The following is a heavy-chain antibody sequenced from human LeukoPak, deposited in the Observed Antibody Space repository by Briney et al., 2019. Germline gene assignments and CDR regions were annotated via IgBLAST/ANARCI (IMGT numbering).Heavy chain of an antibody. V-gene: IGHV3-74*01. Sequence: GGSLRLSCAASGFTFSSHWMHWVRQAPGKGLVWVSRINSDGSSTSYADSVKGRFTISRDNAKNTLYLQMNSLRAEDTAVYYCTRGPPYGSGSYYPGDYWGQGTLVTVSS. CDR2: INSDGSST. CDR3: TRGPPYGSGSYYPGDY. D-gene: IGHD3-10*01. J-gene: IGHJ4*02. CDR1: GFTFSSHW.